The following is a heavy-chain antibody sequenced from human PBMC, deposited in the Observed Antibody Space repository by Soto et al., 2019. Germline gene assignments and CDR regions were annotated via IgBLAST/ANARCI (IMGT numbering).Heavy chain of an antibody. CDR1: GGSISSYY. V-gene: IGHV4-59*01. Sequence: PSETLSLTCTVSGGSISSYYWSWIRQPPGKGLEWIGYIYYSGSTNYNPSLKSRVAISVDTSKNQFSLKLSSVTAADTAVYYCARSYSSSCRRCYMDVWGKGTTVTVSS. J-gene: IGHJ6*03. D-gene: IGHD6-13*01. CDR2: IYYSGST. CDR3: ARSYSSSCRRCYMDV.